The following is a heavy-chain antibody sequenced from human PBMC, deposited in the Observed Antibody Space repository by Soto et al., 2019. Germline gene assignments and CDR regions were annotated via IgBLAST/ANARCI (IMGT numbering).Heavy chain of an antibody. CDR2: ISGSGGST. CDR3: AKDRLKGCSSTSCLNLFDY. D-gene: IGHD2-2*01. Sequence: GGSLRLSCAASGFTFSSYAMSWVRQAPGKGLEWVSAISGSGGSTYYADSVKGRFTISRDNSKNTLYLQMNSLRAEDTAVYYCAKDRLKGCSSTSCLNLFDYWGQGTLVTVSS. CDR1: GFTFSSYA. J-gene: IGHJ4*02. V-gene: IGHV3-23*01.